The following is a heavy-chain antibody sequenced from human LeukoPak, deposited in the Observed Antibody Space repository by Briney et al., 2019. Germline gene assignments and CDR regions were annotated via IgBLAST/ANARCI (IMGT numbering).Heavy chain of an antibody. D-gene: IGHD3-10*01. CDR1: GYSISSGYY. Sequence: PSETLSLTCTVSGYSISSGYYWGWIRQPPGKGLEWIGSIYHSGSTYYNPSLKSRVTISVDTSKNQFSLKLSSVTAADTAVYYCARRGGSGSGDYWGQGTLVTVSS. V-gene: IGHV4-38-2*02. CDR2: IYHSGST. J-gene: IGHJ4*02. CDR3: ARRGGSGSGDY.